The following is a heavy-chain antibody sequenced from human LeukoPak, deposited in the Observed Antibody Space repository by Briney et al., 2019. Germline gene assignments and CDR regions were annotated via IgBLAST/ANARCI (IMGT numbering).Heavy chain of an antibody. Sequence: PSETLSLTCAVYGGSFSGYYWSWIRQPAGKGLEWIGRIYTSGSTNYNPSLKSRVTMSVDTSKNQFSLKLSSVTAADTAVYYCARVVRRGVNWFDPWGQGTLVTVSS. CDR2: IYTSGST. J-gene: IGHJ5*02. V-gene: IGHV4-59*10. CDR1: GGSFSGYY. D-gene: IGHD2-2*01. CDR3: ARVVRRGVNWFDP.